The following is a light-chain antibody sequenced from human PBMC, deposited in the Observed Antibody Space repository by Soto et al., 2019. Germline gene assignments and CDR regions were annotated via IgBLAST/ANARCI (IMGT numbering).Light chain of an antibody. V-gene: IGKV1-9*01. CDR1: QGISSY. CDR2: AAS. CDR3: QQLNSYPPIT. Sequence: IQLTQSPSSLSASVGDRVPITCRASQGISSYFAWYQQKPGKAPKLLIYAASTLQSGVPSRFSGSGSGTDFTLTISSLQPEDFATYYCQQLNSYPPITVGPGTKVDIK. J-gene: IGKJ3*01.